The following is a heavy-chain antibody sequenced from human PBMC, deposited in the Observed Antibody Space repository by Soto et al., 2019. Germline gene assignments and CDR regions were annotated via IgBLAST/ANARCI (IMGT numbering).Heavy chain of an antibody. J-gene: IGHJ4*02. CDR2: ISDGDGDT. CDR1: GFTFSDYA. CDR3: AKGRTYFDF. Sequence: EVVLLQSGGDLVQPGGSLRLSCAASGFTFSDYAMTWVRQAPGKGLEWVSDISDGDGDTHYADSARGRFVISRDNSKDKLFLEMNSLRAEDAAVYYCAKGRTYFDFWGQGSLVTVSS. V-gene: IGHV3-23*01.